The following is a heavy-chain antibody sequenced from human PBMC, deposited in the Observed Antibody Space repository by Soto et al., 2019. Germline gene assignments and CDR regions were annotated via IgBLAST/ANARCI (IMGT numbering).Heavy chain of an antibody. CDR1: GGTFDAYT. V-gene: IGHV1-69*01. CDR3: ARLGTQAMEV. Sequence: QVQLVQSGAEVRKPGSSVRVSCKASGGTFDAYTITWVRQAPGQGLEWMGGIIPLFGTANYAQKFQGRVTITADESTTTAHMELSSLRSEDTAVYFCARLGTQAMEVWGQGTTVTISS. CDR2: IIPLFGTA. J-gene: IGHJ6*02. D-gene: IGHD1-1*01.